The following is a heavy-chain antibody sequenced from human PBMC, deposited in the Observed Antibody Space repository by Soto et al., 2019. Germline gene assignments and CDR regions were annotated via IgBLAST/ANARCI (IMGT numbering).Heavy chain of an antibody. Sequence: QGQLVQSGAEVKEPGASVKVSCKASGYTFSYYGISWVRQAPGQGLQWMGWISAYRGDANYGKKFQGRLTMTTDTSTSTAYMELRSLRSDDTAVYYCARDVYGDDEEDCFDPWGQGTLVIVSS. J-gene: IGHJ5*02. V-gene: IGHV1-18*01. CDR1: GYTFSYYG. D-gene: IGHD4-17*01. CDR3: ARDVYGDDEEDCFDP. CDR2: ISAYRGDA.